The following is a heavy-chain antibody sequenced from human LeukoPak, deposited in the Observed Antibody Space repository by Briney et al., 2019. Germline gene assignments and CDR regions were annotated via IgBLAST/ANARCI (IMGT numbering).Heavy chain of an antibody. J-gene: IGHJ6*03. CDR2: INPNSGGT. Sequence: GASVKVSCKASGYTFTGYYMHWVRQAPGQGLEWMGWINPNSGGTNYAQKFQGRVTMTRDTSISTAYMELSRLRSDDTAVYYCARARRAYYDYVRDYYYMDVWGKGTTVTVSS. V-gene: IGHV1-2*02. CDR1: GYTFTGYY. D-gene: IGHD3-16*01. CDR3: ARARRAYYDYVRDYYYMDV.